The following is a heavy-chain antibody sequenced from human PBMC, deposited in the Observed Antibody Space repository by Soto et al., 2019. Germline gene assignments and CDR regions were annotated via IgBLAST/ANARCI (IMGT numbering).Heavy chain of an antibody. CDR2: IYYSGST. D-gene: IGHD3-10*01. Sequence: QVQLQESGPGLVKPSQTLSLTCTVSGGSISSGGYYWSWIRQHPGKGLEWIGYIYYSGSTYSNPSLMRRVTISVDTSKNPFSLKLSSVTAADTAVYYCARESITMVRDYYYYYYMDVWGKGTTVTVSS. V-gene: IGHV4-31*03. CDR3: ARESITMVRDYYYYYYMDV. J-gene: IGHJ6*03. CDR1: GGSISSGGYY.